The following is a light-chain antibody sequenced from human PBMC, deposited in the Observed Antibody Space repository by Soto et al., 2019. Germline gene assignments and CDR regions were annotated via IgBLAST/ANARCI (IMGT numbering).Light chain of an antibody. J-gene: IGKJ1*01. CDR1: QSVSSN. V-gene: IGKV3-15*01. CDR2: GAS. Sequence: EIVMTQSPATLSVSPGERATLSCRASQSVSSNLAWYQQKPGQAPRLLIYGASTRATGIPVRLSGSGSGTEFTLSISSLQSEDFAVYYCQRYNNWPQSFGQGNKVEIK. CDR3: QRYNNWPQS.